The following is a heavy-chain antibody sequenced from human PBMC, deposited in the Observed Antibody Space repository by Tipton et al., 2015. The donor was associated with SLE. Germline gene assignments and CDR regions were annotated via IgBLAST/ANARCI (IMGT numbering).Heavy chain of an antibody. J-gene: IGHJ6*02. D-gene: IGHD5-18*01. CDR1: GFTFSSYG. CDR3: AKDGDSYGYYYDGMDV. V-gene: IGHV3-30*02. CDR2: IWYDGSNK. Sequence: SLRLSCAASGFTFSSYGMHWVRQAPGKGLEWVAFIWYDGSNKYYADSVKGRFTISRDNSKNTLYLQMNSLRAEDTAVYSCAKDGDSYGYYYDGMDVWGQGTTVTVSS.